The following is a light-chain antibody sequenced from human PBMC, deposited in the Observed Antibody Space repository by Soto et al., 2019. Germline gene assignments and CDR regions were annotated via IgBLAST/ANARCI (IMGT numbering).Light chain of an antibody. V-gene: IGKV1-39*01. J-gene: IGKJ1*01. CDR1: QSIINY. CDR3: HKNKSPPWT. CDR2: AAS. Sequence: IHWTHSPTALTTSVTDRVTITCRASQSIINYLNLYQQRPGKAPNLLIYAASTLQGGVQSRFSGSGSGTDFTLPITSRSPKDFATYPGHKNKSPPWTFCQGTKVDIK.